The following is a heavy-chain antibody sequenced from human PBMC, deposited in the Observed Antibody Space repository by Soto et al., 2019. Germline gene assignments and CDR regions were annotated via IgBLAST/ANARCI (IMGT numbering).Heavy chain of an antibody. CDR1: GFTFSDYY. Sequence: GSLRLSCAASGFTFSDYYMSWIRQAPGKGLEWVSYISSSSSYTNYADSVKGRFTISRDNAKNSLYLQMNSLRAEDTAVYYCARVSCSGGSCYPDAFDIWGQGTMVTVSS. CDR3: ARVSCSGGSCYPDAFDI. J-gene: IGHJ3*02. V-gene: IGHV3-11*06. D-gene: IGHD2-15*01. CDR2: ISSSSSYT.